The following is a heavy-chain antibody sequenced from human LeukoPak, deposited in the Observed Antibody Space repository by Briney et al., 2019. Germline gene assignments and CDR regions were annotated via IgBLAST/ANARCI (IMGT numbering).Heavy chain of an antibody. CDR1: GFTFGDYA. Sequence: QPGGSLRLSCTASGFTFGDYAMTWVRQAPGKGLEWVGFIRSKIYGGTPEYAASVKGRFTISRDDSQGIAYLQMNSPITEDTAVYYCSRDQTPYYWGQGTLVTVSS. CDR2: IRSKIYGGTP. V-gene: IGHV3-49*04. J-gene: IGHJ4*02. CDR3: SRDQTPYY.